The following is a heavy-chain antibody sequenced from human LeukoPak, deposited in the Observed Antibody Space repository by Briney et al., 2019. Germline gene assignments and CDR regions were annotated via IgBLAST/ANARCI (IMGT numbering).Heavy chain of an antibody. J-gene: IGHJ4*02. V-gene: IGHV4-39*01. CDR2: IYYSGST. CDR3: ARHGYFGRTYYFDY. Sequence: SETLSLTCTVSGGSISSSSYYWGWIRRPPGKGLEWIGSIYYSGSTYYNPSLKSRVTISVDTSKNQFSLKLSSVTAADTAVYYCARHGYFGRTYYFDYWGQGTLVTVSS. CDR1: GGSISSSSYY. D-gene: IGHD2-21*01.